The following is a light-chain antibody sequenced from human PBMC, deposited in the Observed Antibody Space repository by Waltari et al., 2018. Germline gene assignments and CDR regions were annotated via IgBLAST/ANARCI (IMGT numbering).Light chain of an antibody. Sequence: DIQMTQSPSSLSASVGDRVNITCRASQGIRNDLAWYQQKPGKAPKRLIYAASSLQSGVPSRFSGSGYGTEFTLTISSLQPEDFATDYCLQHNTYPRTFGQGTKVEIK. CDR2: AAS. CDR1: QGIRND. CDR3: LQHNTYPRT. J-gene: IGKJ1*01. V-gene: IGKV1-17*01.